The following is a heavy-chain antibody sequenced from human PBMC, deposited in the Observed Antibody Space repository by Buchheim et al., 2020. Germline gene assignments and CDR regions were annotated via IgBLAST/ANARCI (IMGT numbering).Heavy chain of an antibody. J-gene: IGHJ6*02. V-gene: IGHV3-30*18. Sequence: QVQLVESGGGVVQPGRSLRLSCAASGFRFSFYGMHWVRQAPGMGLEWVVVISYDGSNKYYADSVKRRFPISRDNSKNTLYLQMNSLRAEDTAVYYCAKDVAMYYDMLTGFYHYGMDVWGQGTT. CDR1: GFRFSFYG. D-gene: IGHD3-9*01. CDR2: ISYDGSNK. CDR3: AKDVAMYYDMLTGFYHYGMDV.